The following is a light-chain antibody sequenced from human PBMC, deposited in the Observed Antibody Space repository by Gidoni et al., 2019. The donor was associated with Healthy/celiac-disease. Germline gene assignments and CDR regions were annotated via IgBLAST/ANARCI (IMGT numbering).Light chain of an antibody. Sequence: QSALTQPPSASGSPGPSVTIPCTGTSSDVGGYNYVSWYQQHPGKAPKLMIYEVSKRPSGVPDRFSGSKSGNTASLTVSGLQAEDEADYYCSSYAGSNNPVVFGGGTKLTVL. CDR3: SSYAGSNNPVV. CDR2: EVS. J-gene: IGLJ2*01. V-gene: IGLV2-8*01. CDR1: SSDVGGYNY.